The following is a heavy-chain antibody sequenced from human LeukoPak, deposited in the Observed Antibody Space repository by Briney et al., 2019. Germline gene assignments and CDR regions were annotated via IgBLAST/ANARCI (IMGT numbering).Heavy chain of an antibody. V-gene: IGHV3-48*02. CDR2: ISSRSSTI. CDR1: EFTFSSFS. D-gene: IGHD7-27*01. J-gene: IGHJ4*02. CDR3: ARDPPGPLYYFDS. Sequence: GGSLRLSCAASEFTFSSFSMSWVHQAPGKGLEWVSYISSRSSTIYYADSVKGRFTISRDNAKNSLYLQMNSLRDEDTAVYYCARDPPGPLYYFDSWGQGTLVTVSS.